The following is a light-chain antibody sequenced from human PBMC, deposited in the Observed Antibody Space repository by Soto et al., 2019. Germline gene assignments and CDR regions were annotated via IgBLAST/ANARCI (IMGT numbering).Light chain of an antibody. CDR2: DVT. CDR3: TSYTTSSPYLV. J-gene: IGLJ3*02. V-gene: IGLV2-14*03. CDR1: SSDVGGYNY. Sequence: QSALTQPASVSGSPGQSITISCTGTSSDVGGYNYVSWYQHHPGKAPKRMIHDVTNRPSGVSNRFSGSKSGNTASLTISGLQAEDEADYYCTSYTTSSPYLVFGGGTKLTVL.